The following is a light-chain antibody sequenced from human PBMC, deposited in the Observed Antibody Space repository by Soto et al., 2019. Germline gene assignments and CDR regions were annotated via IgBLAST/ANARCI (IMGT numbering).Light chain of an antibody. J-gene: IGLJ3*02. V-gene: IGLV1-47*01. CDR2: RNN. CDR1: SSNIGSKY. Sequence: QAVVTQPPSASGTPGQRVTISCSGSSSNIGSKYVYWYQQLPGTAPKLRIYRNNQRPSGVPDRFSGSKSGTSASLAISGLRSEDEADYYCAAWADSLSGRGVFGGGTKLTVL. CDR3: AAWADSLSGRGV.